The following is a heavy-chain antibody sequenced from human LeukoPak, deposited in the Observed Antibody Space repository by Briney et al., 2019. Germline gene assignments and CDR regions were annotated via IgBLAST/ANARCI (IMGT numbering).Heavy chain of an antibody. D-gene: IGHD6-19*01. CDR3: AKAGYSSGWTRYGMDV. Sequence: PGRSLRLSCAASGFTFSVYGMYWVRQPPGKGLEWVALISYDGTDKYHVDSVKGRFTISRDNSNNTLYLQMNSLRPDDTAVYYCAKAGYSSGWTRYGMDVWGQGTTVAVSS. V-gene: IGHV3-30*18. CDR2: ISYDGTDK. CDR1: GFTFSVYG. J-gene: IGHJ6*02.